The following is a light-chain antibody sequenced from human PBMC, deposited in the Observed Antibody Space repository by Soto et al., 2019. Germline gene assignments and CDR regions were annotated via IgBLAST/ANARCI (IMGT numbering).Light chain of an antibody. CDR2: DAS. J-gene: IGKJ4*01. CDR3: QQYDNLPPLT. CDR1: QDISNY. Sequence: DIQMTQSPSSLSASVGDRVTITCQASQDISNYLNWYQQKPGKAPKLLIYDASNLETEVPSRFSGGGSGTDFTFTISSLQPDDIATYYCQQYDNLPPLTFGGGTKVEIK. V-gene: IGKV1-33*01.